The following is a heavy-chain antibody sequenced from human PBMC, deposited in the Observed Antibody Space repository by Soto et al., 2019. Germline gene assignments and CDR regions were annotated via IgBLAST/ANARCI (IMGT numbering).Heavy chain of an antibody. Sequence: LSLTCTVSGGSLSSGGYYWSWIRQHPGKGLEWIGYIYYSGSTYYNPSLKSRVTISVDTSKNQFSLKLSSVTAADTAVYYCARGGNFDTWGRMIQLWAPDAFDIWGQGTMVTVSS. CDR2: IYYSGST. D-gene: IGHD5-18*01. J-gene: IGHJ3*02. V-gene: IGHV4-31*03. CDR3: ARGGNFDTWGRMIQLWAPDAFDI. CDR1: GGSLSSGGYY.